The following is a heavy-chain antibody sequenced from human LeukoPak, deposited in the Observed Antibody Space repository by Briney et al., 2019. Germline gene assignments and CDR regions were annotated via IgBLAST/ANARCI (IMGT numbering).Heavy chain of an antibody. CDR2: IKHDGSEK. Sequence: GGSLRLSCEISGFTFNIYWMSWVRQAPGKGLEWVANIKHDGSEKYYVDSVKGRFTISRDNAKNSLYLQMNSLRAEDTAVYYCARRLGLGFGEYSNNWFDPWGQGTLVTVSS. D-gene: IGHD3-10*01. CDR3: ARRLGLGFGEYSNNWFDP. J-gene: IGHJ5*02. V-gene: IGHV3-7*01. CDR1: GFTFNIYW.